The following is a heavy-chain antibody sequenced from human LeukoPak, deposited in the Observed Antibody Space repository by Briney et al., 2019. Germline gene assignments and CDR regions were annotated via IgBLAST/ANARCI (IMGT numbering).Heavy chain of an antibody. Sequence: GGSLRLSCAASEFTFSSYEMNWVRQAPGKGLEWVSYISSSGSTIYYADSVKGRFTISRDNAKNSLYLQMNSLRAEDTAVYYCARAGWFEQALHYWGQGTLVTVSS. CDR2: ISSSGSTI. V-gene: IGHV3-48*03. CDR3: ARAGWFEQALHY. D-gene: IGHD3-10*01. J-gene: IGHJ4*02. CDR1: EFTFSSYE.